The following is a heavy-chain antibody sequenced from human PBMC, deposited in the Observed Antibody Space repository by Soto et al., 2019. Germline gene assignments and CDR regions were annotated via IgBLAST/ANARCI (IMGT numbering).Heavy chain of an antibody. Sequence: GSLRLSCAASGFTFSSYSMSWVRQAPGKGLEWVSVISNSGGATYYADSVKGRFTISRDNSKSTLFLQMNSLRAEDTAVYYCAKDSRRFDYWGQGTLVTVSA. J-gene: IGHJ4*02. V-gene: IGHV3-23*01. CDR1: GFTFSSYS. CDR2: ISNSGGAT. CDR3: AKDSRRFDY. D-gene: IGHD2-2*01.